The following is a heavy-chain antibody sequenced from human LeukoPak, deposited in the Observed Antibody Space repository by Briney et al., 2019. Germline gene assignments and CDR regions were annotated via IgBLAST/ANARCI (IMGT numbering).Heavy chain of an antibody. CDR3: ATRNYYDSSGYYDYYYGMDV. Sequence: GASVKVSCKASGYTFTGYYMHWGRQAPGQGLEWMGWINPNSGGTNYAQKFQGRVTMTRDTSISTAYMELSRLRSEDTAVYYCATRNYYDSSGYYDYYYGMDVWGQGTTVTVSS. V-gene: IGHV1-2*02. J-gene: IGHJ6*02. CDR2: INPNSGGT. CDR1: GYTFTGYY. D-gene: IGHD3-22*01.